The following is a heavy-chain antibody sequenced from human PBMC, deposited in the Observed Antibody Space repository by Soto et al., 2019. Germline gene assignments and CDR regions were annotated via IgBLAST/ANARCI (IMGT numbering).Heavy chain of an antibody. J-gene: IGHJ4*02. V-gene: IGHV3-23*01. CDR1: GFTFSSYA. CDR3: EKEARAARYFDY. Sequence: EVQLLESGGGLVQPGGSLRLSCAASGFTFSSYAMSWVRQAPGKGLEWVSAISGSGGSTYYADSVKGRFTISRDNSKNTLYRQRNSLRAEDTAVYYCEKEARAARYFDYWGQGTLVTVSS. D-gene: IGHD6-6*01. CDR2: ISGSGGST.